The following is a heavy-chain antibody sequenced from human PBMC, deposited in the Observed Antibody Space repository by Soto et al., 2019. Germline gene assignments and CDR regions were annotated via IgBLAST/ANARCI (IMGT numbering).Heavy chain of an antibody. D-gene: IGHD3-10*01. CDR1: GFTFSSYA. CDR2: ISGSGGST. J-gene: IGHJ4*02. CDR3: AKCRWFGELSPFDY. Sequence: EVQLLESGGGLVQPGGSLRLSCAASGFTFSSYAMSWVRQAPGKGLEWVSDISGSGGSTIYADSVKGRFTISRDNSKNTLYLQMTSLRAEDTALYYCAKCRWFGELSPFDYWGQGALVTVSS. V-gene: IGHV3-23*01.